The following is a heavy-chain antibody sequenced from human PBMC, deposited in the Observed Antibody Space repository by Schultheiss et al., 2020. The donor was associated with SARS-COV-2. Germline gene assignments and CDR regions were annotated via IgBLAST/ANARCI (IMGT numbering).Heavy chain of an antibody. CDR1: GFSLSTSGMC. J-gene: IGHJ6*02. CDR3: ARIRVPPGSSSWYLTEAYYYYGLDV. V-gene: IGHV2-70*11. Sequence: SGPTLVKPTQTLTLTCTFSGFSLSTSGMCVSWIRQPPGKALEWLARIHWDDDKYYSTSLKTRLTISKDTSKNQVVLTMTNMDPVDTATYYCARIRVPPGSSSWYLTEAYYYYGLDVWGQGTTVTVSS. CDR2: IHWDDDK. D-gene: IGHD6-13*01.